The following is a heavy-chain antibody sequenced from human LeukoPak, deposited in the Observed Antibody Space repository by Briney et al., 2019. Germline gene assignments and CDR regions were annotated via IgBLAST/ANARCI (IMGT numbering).Heavy chain of an antibody. CDR1: GGSISSYY. D-gene: IGHD5-18*01. CDR2: IYYSGST. CDR3: ARVDGTASTDY. V-gene: IGHV4-59*12. Sequence: SETLSLTCTVSGGSISSYYWSWIRQPPGKGLEWIGYIYYSGSTNYNPSLKSRVTISVDTSKNQFSLKLSSVTAADTAVYYCARVDGTASTDYWGQGTLVTVSS. J-gene: IGHJ4*02.